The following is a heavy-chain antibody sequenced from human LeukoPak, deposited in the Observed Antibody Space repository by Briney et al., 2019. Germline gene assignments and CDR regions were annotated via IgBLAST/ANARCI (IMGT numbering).Heavy chain of an antibody. CDR3: ARRGYCSSTSCYRLGLSWFDP. CDR1: GYTFTGYY. D-gene: IGHD2-2*01. V-gene: IGHV1-2*02. J-gene: IGHJ5*02. CDR2: INPNSGGT. Sequence: ASVKVSCKASGYTFTGYYMHWVRQAPGQGLEWMGWINPNSGGTNYAQKFQGRVTMTRDTSISTAYMELSRLRSDDTAVYYCARRGYCSSTSCYRLGLSWFDPWGQGTLVTVSS.